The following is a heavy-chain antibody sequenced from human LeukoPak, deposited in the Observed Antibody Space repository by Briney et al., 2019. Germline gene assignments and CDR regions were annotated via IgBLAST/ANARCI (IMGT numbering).Heavy chain of an antibody. CDR3: AREARICGNTDCYPAFDI. V-gene: IGHV1-69*05. Sequence: GSLVKVSCKASGGSFSSDAISWVRQVPGQGLEWVGQIIPIYGATNYAQKFQDRVTITTVDSPSTAHMELSSLIPDDTAVYYCAREARICGNTDCYPAFDIWGQGTTVIVSS. D-gene: IGHD2-21*02. CDR2: IIPIYGAT. CDR1: GGSFSSDA. J-gene: IGHJ3*02.